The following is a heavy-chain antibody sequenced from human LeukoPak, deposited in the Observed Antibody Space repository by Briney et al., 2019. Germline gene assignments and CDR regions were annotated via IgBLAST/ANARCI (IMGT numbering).Heavy chain of an antibody. CDR2: ITGSGDGT. CDR3: AKDSPVATI. V-gene: IGHV3-23*01. CDR1: GFTFSNYG. D-gene: IGHD5-12*01. Sequence: GGSLRLSCAASGFTFSNYGMRWVRQAPGKGLEWVSAITGSGDGTYYADSVKGRFTISRDNSKNTLFLQMSSLRAEDTAVYYCAKDSPVATIWGQGTMVTVSS. J-gene: IGHJ3*02.